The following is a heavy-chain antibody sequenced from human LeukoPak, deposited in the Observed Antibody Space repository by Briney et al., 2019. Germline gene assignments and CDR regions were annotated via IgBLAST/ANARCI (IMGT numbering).Heavy chain of an antibody. V-gene: IGHV1-69*13. CDR3: ARDHRRGYSYGYYYYYYMDV. CDR2: IIPIFGTA. J-gene: IGHJ6*03. D-gene: IGHD5-18*01. CDR1: GGTFSSYA. Sequence: SVKVSCKASGGTFSSYAISWVRQAPGQGLEWMGGIIPIFGTANYAQKFQGRVTITADESTSTAYMELSSLRSEDTAVYYCARDHRRGYSYGYYYYYYMDVWGKGTTVTVSS.